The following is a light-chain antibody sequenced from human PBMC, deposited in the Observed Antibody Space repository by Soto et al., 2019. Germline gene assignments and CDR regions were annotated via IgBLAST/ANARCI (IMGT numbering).Light chain of an antibody. V-gene: IGLV2-8*01. CDR1: SSDVGGFNY. J-gene: IGLJ2*01. Sequence: QSALTQPPSASGSPGQSVTISCTETSSDVGGFNYVSWHQQHPGKAPKLILYEVNKRPSGVPDRFSGSKSGNTASLTVSGLQAEDEADYYCAAWDDSLNGPVFGGGTKLTVL. CDR3: AAWDDSLNGPV. CDR2: EVN.